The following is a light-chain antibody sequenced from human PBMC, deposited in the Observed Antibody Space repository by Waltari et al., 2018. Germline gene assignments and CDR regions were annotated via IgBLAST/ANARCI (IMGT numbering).Light chain of an antibody. CDR1: QSVLYSSNNKNY. Sequence: DIVMTQSPDSLAVSLCERATINCKSSQSVLYSSNNKNYLAWYQQKPGQPPKLLIYWASTRESGVPDRFSGSGSGTDFTLTISNLQAEDVAVYYCQQYYNTLPYTFGQGTKLEIK. J-gene: IGKJ2*01. CDR2: WAS. V-gene: IGKV4-1*01. CDR3: QQYYNTLPYT.